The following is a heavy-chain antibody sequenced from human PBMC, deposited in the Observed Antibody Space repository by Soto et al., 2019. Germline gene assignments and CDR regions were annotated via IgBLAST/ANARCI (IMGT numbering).Heavy chain of an antibody. Sequence: ASVKVSCKASGYTFTSYAMHWVRQAPGQRLEWMGWINAGNDNTKYSQKFQGRVTITRDTSASTAYMELSSLRAEDTAVYSYAKGGETIFGVVTHIPFFDYWGQGTLVTVSS. CDR1: GYTFTSYA. CDR3: AKGGETIFGVVTHIPFFDY. D-gene: IGHD3-3*01. CDR2: INAGNDNT. V-gene: IGHV1-3*01. J-gene: IGHJ4*02.